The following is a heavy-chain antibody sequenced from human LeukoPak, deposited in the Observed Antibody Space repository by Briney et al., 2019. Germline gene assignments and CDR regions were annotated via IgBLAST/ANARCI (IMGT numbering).Heavy chain of an antibody. V-gene: IGHV3-30-3*01. CDR2: ISYDGGNK. CDR3: ARDIGRFGELSPIDY. J-gene: IGHJ4*02. D-gene: IGHD3-10*01. Sequence: QPGRSLRLSCAASGFTFSSYAMHWVRQAPGKGLEWVAIISYDGGNKYYADSVKGRFTISRDNSKNTLYLQMNSLRAEDTAVYYCARDIGRFGELSPIDYWGQGTLVTVSS. CDR1: GFTFSSYA.